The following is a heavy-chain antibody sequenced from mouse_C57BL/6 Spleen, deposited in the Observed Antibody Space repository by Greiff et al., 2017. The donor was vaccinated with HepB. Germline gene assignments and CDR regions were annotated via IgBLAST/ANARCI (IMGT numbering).Heavy chain of an antibody. CDR3: ARPYGSSPAWFAY. D-gene: IGHD1-1*01. V-gene: IGHV1-19*01. CDR2: INPYNGGT. CDR1: GYTFTDYY. J-gene: IGHJ3*01. Sequence: VQLQESGPVLVKPGASVKMSCKASGYTFTDYYMNWVKQSHGKSLEWIGVINPYNGGTSYNQKFKGKATLTVDKSSSTAYMELNSLTSEDSAVYYWARPYGSSPAWFAYWGQGTLVTVSA.